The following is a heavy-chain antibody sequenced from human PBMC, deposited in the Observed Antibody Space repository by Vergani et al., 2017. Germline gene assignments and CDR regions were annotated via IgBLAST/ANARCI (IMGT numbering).Heavy chain of an antibody. CDR2: IYYSGST. CDR3: ARRLYSSWTEPEDY. CDR1: GGSISSSSYY. D-gene: IGHD6-13*01. J-gene: IGHJ4*02. Sequence: QLQLQESGPGLVKPSETLSLTCTVSGGSISSSSYYWGWIRQPPGKGLEWIGSIYYSGSTNYNPSLKSRVTISVDTSKNQFSLKLSSVTAADTAVYYCARRLYSSWTEPEDYWGQGTLVTVSS. V-gene: IGHV4-39*01.